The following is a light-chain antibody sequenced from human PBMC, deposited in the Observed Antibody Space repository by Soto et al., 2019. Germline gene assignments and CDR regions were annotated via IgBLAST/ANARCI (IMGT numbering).Light chain of an antibody. J-gene: IGKJ1*01. CDR1: QSVSSSY. V-gene: IGKV3-20*01. Sequence: EIVLTQSPGTLSLFPGERATLSCRASQSVSSSYLAWYQQKPGQAPRLLIYGASSRATGIPDRFSGSGSGTDFTLTISRLEPEDFAVYLCQQYGRSPRTFGQGTKVDIQ. CDR3: QQYGRSPRT. CDR2: GAS.